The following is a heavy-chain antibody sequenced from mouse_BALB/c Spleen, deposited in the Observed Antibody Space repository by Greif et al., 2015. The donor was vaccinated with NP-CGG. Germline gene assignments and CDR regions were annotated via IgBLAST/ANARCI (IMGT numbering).Heavy chain of an antibody. CDR2: ISDGGSYT. CDR3: ARDLTGRFAY. Sequence: EVKLMESGGGLVKPGGSLKLSCAASGFTFSDYYMYWVRQTPEKRLEWVATISDGGSYTYYPDSVKGRFTISRDNAKNNLYLQMSSLKSEDTAMYYCARDLTGRFAYWGQGTLVTVSA. CDR1: GFTFSDYY. J-gene: IGHJ3*01. D-gene: IGHD4-1*01. V-gene: IGHV5-4*02.